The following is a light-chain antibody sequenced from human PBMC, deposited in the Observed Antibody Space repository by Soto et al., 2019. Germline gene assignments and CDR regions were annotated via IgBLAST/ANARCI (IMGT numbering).Light chain of an antibody. CDR2: RAS. CDR3: QQYKSFSLT. CDR1: QSIDSW. Sequence: DIQMTQSPSTLSASIGDRVTITCRASQSIDSWLAWYQQRPGKAPKPLIYRASNLESGVPSRFSGSGSGTGFSLTISSLQPDDFATYYCQQYKSFSLTFAGGTRVEVK. J-gene: IGKJ4*01. V-gene: IGKV1-5*03.